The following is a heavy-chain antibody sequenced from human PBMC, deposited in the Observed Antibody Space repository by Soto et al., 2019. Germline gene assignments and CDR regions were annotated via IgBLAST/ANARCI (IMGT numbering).Heavy chain of an antibody. V-gene: IGHV3-23*01. CDR1: GFTFRVYA. D-gene: IGHD2-2*01. CDR2: IGCTGNTT. CDR3: ARIRQLLFVS. J-gene: IGHJ4*02. Sequence: VHLSESGGALVQPGGSLRLSCAASGFTFRVYAMSWFRQAPGGGLEWVSAIGCTGNTTYYADSVKVRFTIARDKSRDTLYLQMTSLRVEDTAVYYCARIRQLLFVSWGQGTLVSVSS.